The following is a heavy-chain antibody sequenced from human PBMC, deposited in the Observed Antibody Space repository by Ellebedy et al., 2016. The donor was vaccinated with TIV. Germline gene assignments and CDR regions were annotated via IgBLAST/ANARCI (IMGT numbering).Heavy chain of an antibody. CDR1: GFTFSAFA. J-gene: IGHJ4*02. CDR2: ISGSGGSS. Sequence: PGGSLRLSCAASGFTFSAFAMSWVRQAPGKGLEWVSGISGSGGSSYQADSVKGRLTISRDNSKNTLFLQMNNLRAEDTAVYYCARYVDLTWYPEPAAHWGQGTLVAVSS. D-gene: IGHD6-13*01. CDR3: ARYVDLTWYPEPAAH. V-gene: IGHV3-23*01.